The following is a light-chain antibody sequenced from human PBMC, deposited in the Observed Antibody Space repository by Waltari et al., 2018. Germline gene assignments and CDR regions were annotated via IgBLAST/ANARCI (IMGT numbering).Light chain of an antibody. CDR2: EVS. V-gene: IGLV2-14*01. Sequence: QSALTQPASVSGSPGQSITISCSGTDSDVGAYDFASWYQQHPGKAPHLTIYEVSNLPSGISNRFSASKSGNTASLTISGLQAEDEADYYCSSYTTSSAPGVFGTGTRVTVL. CDR1: DSDVGAYDF. J-gene: IGLJ1*01. CDR3: SSYTTSSAPGV.